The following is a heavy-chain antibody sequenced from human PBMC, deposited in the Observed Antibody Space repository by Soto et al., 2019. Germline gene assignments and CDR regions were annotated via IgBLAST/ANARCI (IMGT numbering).Heavy chain of an antibody. CDR1: GFSLNTSGVG. Sequence: QITLKESGPTLVKPTQTLTLTCTFSGFSLNTSGVGVGWIRQPPGKALEWLALIYWDDDKRYSPSLKSRLTVTMHNSKNQVVLTMTNMDAVETGTYYCADRPCGDYPIDYWGQGTLVTVSS. D-gene: IGHD4-17*01. CDR2: IYWDDDK. V-gene: IGHV2-5*02. J-gene: IGHJ4*02. CDR3: ADRPCGDYPIDY.